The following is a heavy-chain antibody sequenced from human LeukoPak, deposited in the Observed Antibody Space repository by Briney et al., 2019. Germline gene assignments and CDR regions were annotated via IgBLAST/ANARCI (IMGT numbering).Heavy chain of an antibody. Sequence: SETLSLTCTVSGGSISSGGYYWSWIRQHPGKGLEWIGYIYYSGSTYYNPSLKSRVTISVDTSKNQFSLKLSSVTAVDTAVYYCARVSGHRYDSSGYADYWGQGTLVTVSS. J-gene: IGHJ4*02. CDR1: GGSISSGGYY. CDR2: IYYSGST. D-gene: IGHD3-22*01. CDR3: ARVSGHRYDSSGYADY. V-gene: IGHV4-31*03.